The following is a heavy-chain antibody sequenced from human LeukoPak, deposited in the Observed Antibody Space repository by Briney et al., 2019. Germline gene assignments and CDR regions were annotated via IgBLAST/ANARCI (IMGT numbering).Heavy chain of an antibody. CDR3: AKDRAAGLAGNYLDY. CDR2: LTFSGDTT. Sequence: GGSLRLSCAASGFTFSSYAMSWVRQAPGKGLDWVSTLTFSGDTTYYADSVKGRFTVSRDSSKNTLYLQMNSLRAEDTALYYCAKDRAAGLAGNYLDYWGQGTLVTVSS. J-gene: IGHJ4*02. V-gene: IGHV3-23*01. CDR1: GFTFSSYA. D-gene: IGHD3-10*01.